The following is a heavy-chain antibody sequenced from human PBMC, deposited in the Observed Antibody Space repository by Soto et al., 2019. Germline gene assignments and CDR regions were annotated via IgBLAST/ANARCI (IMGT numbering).Heavy chain of an antibody. J-gene: IGHJ6*02. CDR3: ARHREAGKYYYGVDV. V-gene: IGHV5-51*01. CDR1: GYSFTSYW. CDR2: IYPSDSDT. Sequence: GESLKISCKGSGYSFTSYWIGWMRQLPGKGLEWMGIIYPSDSDTRYSTSFQGQVTISADKSISTAYLQWSSLKASDTAMYYCARHREAGKYYYGVDVWGQGTTVTVSS. D-gene: IGHD6-19*01.